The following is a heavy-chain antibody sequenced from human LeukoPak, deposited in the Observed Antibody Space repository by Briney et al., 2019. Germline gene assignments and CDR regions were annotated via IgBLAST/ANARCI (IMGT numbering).Heavy chain of an antibody. CDR1: GYTFTSYD. J-gene: IGHJ6*03. Sequence: ASVKVSCKASGYTFTSYDINWVRQATGQGIEWMGWMNPNSGNTGYAQKFQGRVTMTRNTSISTAYMELSSLRSEDTAVYYCARGVGAAAGTGYYYYMDVWGKGTTVTVSS. D-gene: IGHD6-13*01. CDR2: MNPNSGNT. V-gene: IGHV1-8*01. CDR3: ARGVGAAAGTGYYYYMDV.